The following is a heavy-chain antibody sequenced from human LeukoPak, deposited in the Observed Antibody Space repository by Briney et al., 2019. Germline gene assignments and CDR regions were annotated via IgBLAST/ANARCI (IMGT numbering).Heavy chain of an antibody. D-gene: IGHD4-17*01. CDR2: ISGSGGTT. Sequence: GGSLRLSCAASGFTFNNYAMNWVRQAPGKGLEWVSVISGSGGTTYYADSVKGRFTISRDSSKNTLYLQMNSLRAEDTAVYYCAKALGYGDDYWGQGTLVTVSS. CDR3: AKALGYGDDY. CDR1: GFTFNNYA. V-gene: IGHV3-23*01. J-gene: IGHJ4*02.